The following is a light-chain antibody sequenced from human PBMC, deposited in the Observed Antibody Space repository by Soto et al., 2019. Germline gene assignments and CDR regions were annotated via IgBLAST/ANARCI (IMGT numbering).Light chain of an antibody. J-gene: IGLJ2*01. CDR1: NSNIGNNA. V-gene: IGLV1-36*01. CDR3: AAWDDSINGPV. CDR2: YDD. Sequence: QSVLTQPPSVSGAPRQRVTISCSGSNSNIGNNAVNWYQQLPGKAPKLLIYYDDLLPSGVSDRFSGSKSGTSASLAISGLQSEDEAGYYCAAWDDSINGPVFGGGTKLTVL.